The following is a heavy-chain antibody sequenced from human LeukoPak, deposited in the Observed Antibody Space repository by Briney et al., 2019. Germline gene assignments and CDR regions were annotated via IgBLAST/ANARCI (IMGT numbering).Heavy chain of an antibody. CDR2: IIPISGTA. J-gene: IGHJ4*02. V-gene: IGHV1-69*05. D-gene: IGHD2-21*01. Sequence: SVKVSCKASGGTFSSYAISWARQAPGQGLEWMGRIIPISGTANYAQKFQGRVTITTDESTSTAYMELSSLRSEDTAVYYCARAMLIRRSVFDYWGQGTLVTVSS. CDR1: GGTFSSYA. CDR3: ARAMLIRRSVFDY.